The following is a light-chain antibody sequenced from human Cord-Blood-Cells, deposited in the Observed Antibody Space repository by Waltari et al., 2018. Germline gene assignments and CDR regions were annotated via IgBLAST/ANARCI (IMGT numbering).Light chain of an antibody. CDR1: QSISSY. J-gene: IGKJ1*01. V-gene: IGKV1D-8*01. CDR3: QQYYSFPWT. CDR2: AAS. Sequence: VICMPQSPSLLSASTGDRVTIHCRKSQSISSYLAWYQQKPGKAPELLIYAASTLQSGVPSRFGGSGSGIDFTLTNSCLQSEDFATYYCQQYYSFPWTFGQGTKVEV.